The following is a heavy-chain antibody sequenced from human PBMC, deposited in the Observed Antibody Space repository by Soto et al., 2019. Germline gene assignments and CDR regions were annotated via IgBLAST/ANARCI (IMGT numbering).Heavy chain of an antibody. CDR1: GFTFSSYA. CDR2: ISGSGGST. D-gene: IGHD3-16*02. V-gene: IGHV3-23*01. Sequence: GGSLRLSCAASGFTFSSYAMSWVRQASGKGLEWVSAISGSGGSTYYADSVKGRFTISRDNSKNTLYLQMNSLRAEDTAVYYSAKPTPRGGVIAQKFDYWGQGTLVTVSS. J-gene: IGHJ4*02. CDR3: AKPTPRGGVIAQKFDY.